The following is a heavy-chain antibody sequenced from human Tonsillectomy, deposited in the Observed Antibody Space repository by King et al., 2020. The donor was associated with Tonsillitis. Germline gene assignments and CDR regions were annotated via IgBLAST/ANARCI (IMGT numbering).Heavy chain of an antibody. CDR1: GFTFSSYA. J-gene: IGHJ3*02. CDR3: ARYLGDTYYYDTGPDAFDI. Sequence: VQLVESGGGVVQTGRSLRLSCAASGFTFSSYAMHWVRQAPGKGLEWVAVISYDGSNKYYADSVKGRFTISRDNSKNTLYLQMNSLRPEDTAVYYCARYLGDTYYYDTGPDAFDIWGQGTMVTVSS. D-gene: IGHD3-22*01. V-gene: IGHV3-30*04. CDR2: ISYDGSNK.